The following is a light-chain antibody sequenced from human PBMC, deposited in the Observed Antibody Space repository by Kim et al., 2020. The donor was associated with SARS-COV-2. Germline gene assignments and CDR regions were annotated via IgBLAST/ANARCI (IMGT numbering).Light chain of an antibody. CDR1: QSVSSN. CDR3: QQYNNWPPEET. Sequence: SPGERTTPSCRASQSVSSNLAWYQQKPGQAPRLLIYGASTRATGIPARFSGSGSGTEFTLTISSLQSEDFAVYYCQQYNNWPPEETFGQGTKLEI. V-gene: IGKV3-15*01. CDR2: GAS. J-gene: IGKJ2*01.